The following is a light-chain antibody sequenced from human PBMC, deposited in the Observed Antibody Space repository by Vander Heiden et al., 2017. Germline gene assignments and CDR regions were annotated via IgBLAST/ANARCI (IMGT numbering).Light chain of an antibody. CDR2: DVS. J-gene: IGLJ3*02. Sequence: QSALTQPASVSGSPGQSLTISCTGTSSDVGGYNSVSWYQQHPGKAPKVMIYDVSNRPSGVSNRFSGSKSGNTASLTISGLQAEDEADYYCSSYTSSGTWVFGGGTKLTVL. V-gene: IGLV2-14*03. CDR1: SSDVGGYNS. CDR3: SSYTSSGTWV.